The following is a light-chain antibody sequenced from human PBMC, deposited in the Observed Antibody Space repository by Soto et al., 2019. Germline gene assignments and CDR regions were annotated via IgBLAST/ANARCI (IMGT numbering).Light chain of an antibody. CDR3: SSYTSSSNLI. CDR1: SRYVGNYNY. V-gene: IGLV2-14*03. CDR2: DVN. J-gene: IGLJ2*01. Sequence: QSALTQPASVSGSLGQSITISCTGTSRYVGNYNYVSWYQHHTGRAPKLVIYDVNNRPAGISNRFSGSKSDNTASLIIFGLQEKDEAEYYCSSYTSSSNLIFGGGTKLTVL.